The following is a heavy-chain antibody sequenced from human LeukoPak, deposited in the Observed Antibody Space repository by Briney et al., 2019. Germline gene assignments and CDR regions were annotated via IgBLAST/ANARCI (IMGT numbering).Heavy chain of an antibody. D-gene: IGHD4-17*01. CDR3: ATIDYGDSRLGMDV. J-gene: IGHJ6*02. Sequence: SETLSLTCTVSGGSISSDSYCWGWIRQPPGKGLEWIGYIYYSGSTNYNPSLKSRVTISVDTSKNQFSLKLSSVTAADTAVYYCATIDYGDSRLGMDVWGQGTTVTVSS. CDR2: IYYSGST. CDR1: GGSISSDSYC. V-gene: IGHV4-61*01.